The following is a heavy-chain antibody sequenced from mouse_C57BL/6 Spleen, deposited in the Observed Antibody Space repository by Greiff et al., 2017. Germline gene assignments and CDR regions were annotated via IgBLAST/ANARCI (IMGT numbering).Heavy chain of an antibody. V-gene: IGHV1-26*01. Sequence: EVQLQQSGPELVKPGASVKISCKASGYTFTDYYMNWVKQSHGKSLEWLGDINPNNGGTSYNQKFKGKATLTVDKSSSTAYMDLRSLTSEDSAVYYCARRGAQLRLPFAYWGQGTLVTVSA. J-gene: IGHJ3*01. D-gene: IGHD3-2*02. CDR2: INPNNGGT. CDR3: ARRGAQLRLPFAY. CDR1: GYTFTDYY.